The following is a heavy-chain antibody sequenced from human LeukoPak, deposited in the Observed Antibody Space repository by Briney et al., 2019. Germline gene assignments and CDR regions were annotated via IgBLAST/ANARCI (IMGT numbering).Heavy chain of an antibody. CDR1: GGSISSYS. J-gene: IGHJ4*02. CDR3: ARGRYSYGSYYFDY. CDR2: IYYSGST. D-gene: IGHD5-18*01. V-gene: IGHV4-59*01. Sequence: SETLSLTCTVPGGSISSYSWSWIRQPPGKGLEWIGYIYYSGSTNYNPSLKSRVAISVDTSKNQFSLKLSSVTAADTAVYYCARGRYSYGSYYFDYWGQGTLVTVSS.